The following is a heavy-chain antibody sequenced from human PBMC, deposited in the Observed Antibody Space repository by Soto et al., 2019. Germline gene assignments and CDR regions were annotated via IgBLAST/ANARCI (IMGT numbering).Heavy chain of an antibody. D-gene: IGHD3-3*01. CDR3: ARPRHYDFWSGPYYFDY. CDR1: GYSFTSYW. J-gene: IGHJ4*02. Sequence: PRESLKISCKGSGYSFTSYWIGWVRQMPGKGLEWMGIIYPGDSDTRYSPSFQGQVTISADKSISTAYLQWSSLKASDTAMYYCARPRHYDFWSGPYYFDYWGQGTLVTVS. CDR2: IYPGDSDT. V-gene: IGHV5-51*01.